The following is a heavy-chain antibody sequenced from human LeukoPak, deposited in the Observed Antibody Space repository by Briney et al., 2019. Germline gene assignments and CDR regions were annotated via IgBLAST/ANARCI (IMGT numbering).Heavy chain of an antibody. CDR1: GFTFSSYG. CDR3: AKDQELGYFDY. Sequence: GGSLRLSCAASGFTFSSYGMHWVRQAPGKGLEWVAVISYDGSNKYYADSVKGRFTIFRDNSKNTLYLQMNSLRAEDTAVYYCAKDQELGYFDYWGQGTLVTVSS. J-gene: IGHJ4*02. V-gene: IGHV3-30*18. CDR2: ISYDGSNK. D-gene: IGHD7-27*01.